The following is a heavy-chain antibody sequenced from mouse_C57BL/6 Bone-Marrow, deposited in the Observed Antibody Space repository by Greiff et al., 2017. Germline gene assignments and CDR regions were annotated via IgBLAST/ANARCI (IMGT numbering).Heavy chain of an antibody. CDR1: GFTFSSYA. CDR3: ARGHYYGSSLWYFDV. V-gene: IGHV5-4*01. D-gene: IGHD1-1*01. J-gene: IGHJ1*03. CDR2: ISDDGSYT. Sequence: EVQVVESGGGLVKPGGSLKLSCAASGFTFSSYAMSWVRQTPEKRLEWVATISDDGSYTYYPDNVKGRFTISRDNAKNNLYLQMSHLKSEDTSMYYCARGHYYGSSLWYFDVWGTGTTVTVSS.